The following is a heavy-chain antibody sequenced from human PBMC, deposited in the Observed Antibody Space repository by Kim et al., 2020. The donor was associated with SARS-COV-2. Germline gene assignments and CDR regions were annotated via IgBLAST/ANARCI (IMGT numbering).Heavy chain of an antibody. CDR2: INPNSGDT. D-gene: IGHD3-22*01. V-gene: IGHV1-2*06. J-gene: IGHJ6*02. CDR3: ARETPITMIVVVTPAGMDV. CDR1: GYTFTGYY. Sequence: ASVKVSCKASGYTFTGYYMHWVRQAPGQGLEWMGRINPNSGDTNYAQKFQGRVTMTRDTSISTAYMELSRLRSDDTAVYYCARETPITMIVVVTPAGMDVWGQGTTVTVSS.